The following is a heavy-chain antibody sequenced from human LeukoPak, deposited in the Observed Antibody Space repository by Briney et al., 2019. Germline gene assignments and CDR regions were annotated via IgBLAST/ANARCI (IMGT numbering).Heavy chain of an antibody. Sequence: ASVEVSCKASGGTFSSYAISWVRQAPGQGLEWMGGIIPIFGTANYAQKFQGRVTITADKSTSTAYMELSSLRSEDTAVYYCARSPGTGEYFQHWGQGTLVTVSS. CDR1: GGTFSSYA. D-gene: IGHD6-13*01. V-gene: IGHV1-69*06. CDR3: ARSPGTGEYFQH. J-gene: IGHJ1*01. CDR2: IIPIFGTA.